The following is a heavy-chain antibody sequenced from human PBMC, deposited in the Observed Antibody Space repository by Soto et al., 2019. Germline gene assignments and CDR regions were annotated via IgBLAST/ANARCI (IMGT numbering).Heavy chain of an antibody. CDR3: ASLTYYYDSSGYYNWYFEL. J-gene: IGHJ2*01. V-gene: IGHV4-39*01. D-gene: IGHD3-22*01. CDR2: IYYSGST. CDR1: GGSISSSSYY. Sequence: PSETLSLTCTVSGGSISSSSYYWGWIRQPPGKGLEWIGSIYYSGSTYYNPSLKSRVTISVDTSKNRFSLRLSSVTAADTAVYYCASLTYYYDSSGYYNWYFELWGRGTLVTVSS.